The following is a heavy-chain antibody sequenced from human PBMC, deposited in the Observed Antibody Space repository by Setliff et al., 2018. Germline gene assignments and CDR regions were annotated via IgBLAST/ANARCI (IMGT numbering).Heavy chain of an antibody. CDR1: GGSISSGDYY. V-gene: IGHV4-30-4*08. CDR3: ARFPYYYGSGSYYTHDY. D-gene: IGHD3-10*01. CDR2: IYYSGST. J-gene: IGHJ4*02. Sequence: PSETLSLTCTVSGGSISSGDYYWSWIRQPPGKGPEWIGYIYYSGSTYYNPSLKSRVTISVDTSKNQFSLKLSSVTAADTAVYYCARFPYYYGSGSYYTHDYWGQGTLVTVSS.